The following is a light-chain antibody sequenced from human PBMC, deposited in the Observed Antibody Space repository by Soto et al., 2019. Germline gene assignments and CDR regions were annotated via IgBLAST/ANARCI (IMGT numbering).Light chain of an antibody. CDR2: EAS. V-gene: IGLV2-23*01. CDR3: CSYAGSNTWV. Sequence: QSALTQPASVSGSPGQSLTISCTGASSDVGSYHLVSWYQQHPGKAPNLIIYEASERPSGVSDRFSGSKSGNKASLIISGLQADEEADDYCCSYAGSNTWVFGGGTKVTVL. J-gene: IGLJ3*02. CDR1: SSDVGSYHL.